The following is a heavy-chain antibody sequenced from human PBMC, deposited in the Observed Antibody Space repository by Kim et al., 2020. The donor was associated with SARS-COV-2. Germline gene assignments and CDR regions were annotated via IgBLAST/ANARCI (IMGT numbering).Heavy chain of an antibody. CDR3: ARDLGYDGSGFDP. V-gene: IGHV3-66*01. J-gene: IGHJ5*02. Sequence: YADSVKGRFTISRDNPKNTLYLQMNSLRAEDTAVYYGARDLGYDGSGFDPWGQGALVTVSS. D-gene: IGHD3-10*01.